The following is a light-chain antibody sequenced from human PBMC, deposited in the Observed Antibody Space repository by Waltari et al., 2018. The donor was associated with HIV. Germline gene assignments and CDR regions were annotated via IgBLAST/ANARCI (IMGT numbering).Light chain of an antibody. CDR3: HVWDTSTNHRVV. J-gene: IGLJ2*01. V-gene: IGLV3-21*02. Sequence: SYVLTQSPSVSVAPGQTASITCAGNNIGHRTVHWYQQKPGQAPLLVVHDDRDRPSGIPGRFSGSTSASRATRTISRAEAGDEADYYCHVWDTSTNHRVVFGGGTKLTVL. CDR1: NIGHRT. CDR2: DDR.